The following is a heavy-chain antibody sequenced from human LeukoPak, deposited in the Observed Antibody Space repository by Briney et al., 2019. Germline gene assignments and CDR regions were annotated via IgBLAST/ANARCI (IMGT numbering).Heavy chain of an antibody. CDR2: TYYRSKWYN. J-gene: IGHJ4*02. V-gene: IGHV6-1*01. CDR1: GDSVSSNSAA. CDR3: ARDPARIAAAANYFDY. Sequence: SQTLSLTCAISGDSVSSNSAAWNWIRQSPSRGLEWLGRTYYRSKWYNDYAVSVKSRITINPDTSKNQFSLQLNSVTPEDTAVYYCARDPARIAAAANYFDYWGQGTLVTVSS. D-gene: IGHD6-13*01.